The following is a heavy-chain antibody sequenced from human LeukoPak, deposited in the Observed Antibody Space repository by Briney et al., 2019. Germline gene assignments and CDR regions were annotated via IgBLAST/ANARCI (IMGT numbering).Heavy chain of an antibody. J-gene: IGHJ4*02. CDR3: AKRVSYSNSPFDY. V-gene: IGHV3-23*01. CDR1: GFTFSSYD. D-gene: IGHD4-11*01. CDR2: ISTSADST. Sequence: GGSLRLSCAASGFTFSSYDMSWVRQAPGKGLEWVSGISTSADSTYYADSVKGRFTISRDNSKNTLYLQMNSLRAEDTAVYYCAKRVSYSNSPFDYWGQGTLVTVSS.